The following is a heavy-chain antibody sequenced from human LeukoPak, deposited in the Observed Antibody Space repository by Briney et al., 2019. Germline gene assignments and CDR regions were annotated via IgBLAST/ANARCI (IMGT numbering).Heavy chain of an antibody. J-gene: IGHJ4*02. V-gene: IGHV3-7*04. CDR3: ARENYFDY. CDR1: GFTFSRFW. Sequence: GGSLRLSCAASGFTFSRFWMGWVRQAPGKGLEWVANIMPDGSEKNYGDSVRGRFTISRDNARNSLSLQMNSLRVEDTAVYYCARENYFDYWGQGTLVTVSS. CDR2: IMPDGSEK.